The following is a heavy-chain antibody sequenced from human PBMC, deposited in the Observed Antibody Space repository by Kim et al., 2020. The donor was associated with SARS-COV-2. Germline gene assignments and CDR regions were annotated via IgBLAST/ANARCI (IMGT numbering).Heavy chain of an antibody. CDR1: GGSFSGYY. CDR2: INHSGST. Sequence: SETLSLTCAVYGGSFSGYYWSWIRQPPGKGLEWIGEINHSGSTNYNPSLKSRVTISVDTSKNQFSLKLSTVTAADTAGYYCARVGYYYDSSGYDRDYWGQGTLVTVSS. D-gene: IGHD3-22*01. J-gene: IGHJ4*02. V-gene: IGHV4-34*01. CDR3: ARVGYYYDSSGYDRDY.